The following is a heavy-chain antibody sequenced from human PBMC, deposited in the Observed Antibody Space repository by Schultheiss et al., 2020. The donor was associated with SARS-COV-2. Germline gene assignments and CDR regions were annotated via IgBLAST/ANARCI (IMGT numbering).Heavy chain of an antibody. V-gene: IGHV4-31*11. Sequence: SETLSLTCAVSGGSISSGGYYWSWIRQHPGKGLEWIGYIYYSGSTYYNPSLKSRVTISVDTSKNQFSLKLSSVTAADTAVYYCAKDQRELGDSNDYWGQGTLVTVSS. CDR1: GGSISSGGYY. CDR3: AKDQRELGDSNDY. D-gene: IGHD1-26*01. J-gene: IGHJ4*02. CDR2: IYYSGST.